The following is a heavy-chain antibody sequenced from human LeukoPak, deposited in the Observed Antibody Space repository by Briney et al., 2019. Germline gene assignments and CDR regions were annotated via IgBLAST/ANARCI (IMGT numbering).Heavy chain of an antibody. CDR2: INWDGGVT. CDR3: AKATATVTTLSAFDY. CDR1: GFTFDDHT. V-gene: IGHV3-43*01. Sequence: GGSLRLSCAASGFTFDDHTMYWVRQTPGKGLEWVSLINWDGGVTYYMDSVKGRFTISRDNSKNSLYLPMISLRTEDTAMYYCAKATATVTTLSAFDYWGRGTLVTVSS. D-gene: IGHD4-17*01. J-gene: IGHJ4*02.